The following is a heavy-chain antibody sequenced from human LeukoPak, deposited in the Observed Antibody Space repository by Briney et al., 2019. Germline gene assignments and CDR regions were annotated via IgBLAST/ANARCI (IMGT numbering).Heavy chain of an antibody. CDR1: SGSFSGYY. CDR2: INHSGST. V-gene: IGHV4-34*01. CDR3: ARERYSSSSSFDY. D-gene: IGHD6-6*01. J-gene: IGHJ4*02. Sequence: SETLSLTCAVYSGSFSGYYWSWIRQPPGKGLEWIGEINHSGSTNFNPSLKSRVTISLDTSKNQFSLKLSSVTAADTAVYYCARERYSSSSSFDYWGQGTLVTVSS.